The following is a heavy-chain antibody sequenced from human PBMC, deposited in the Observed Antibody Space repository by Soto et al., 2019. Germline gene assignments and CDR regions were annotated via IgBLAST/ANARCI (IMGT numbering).Heavy chain of an antibody. CDR1: GGSFSGYY. CDR3: ARGRIEYSSSSSGVICFDY. D-gene: IGHD6-6*01. Sequence: QVQLQQWGAGLLKPSETLSLTCAVYGGSFSGYYWSWIRQPPGKGLEWIGEINHSGSTNYNPSLKSRVTISVDTSKNQFSLKLSSVTAADTAVYYCARGRIEYSSSSSGVICFDYWGQGTLVTVSS. J-gene: IGHJ4*02. V-gene: IGHV4-34*01. CDR2: INHSGST.